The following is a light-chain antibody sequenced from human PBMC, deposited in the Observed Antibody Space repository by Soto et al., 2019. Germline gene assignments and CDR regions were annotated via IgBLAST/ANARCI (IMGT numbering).Light chain of an antibody. CDR3: CSYAGSSTWV. V-gene: IGLV2-23*01. CDR2: EGS. Sequence: QSVLTQPASVSGSPGQSITISCTGTSSDVGSYNLVSWYQQHPGKAPKLMIYEGSKRPSGVSNRFSGSKSGNTASLTISGLQAEDEADYYCCSYAGSSTWVFGNGKKVTV. CDR1: SSDVGSYNL. J-gene: IGLJ1*01.